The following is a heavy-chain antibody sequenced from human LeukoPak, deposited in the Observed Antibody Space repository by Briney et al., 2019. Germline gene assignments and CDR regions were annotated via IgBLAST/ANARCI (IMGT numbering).Heavy chain of an antibody. CDR1: GFTFGTYW. V-gene: IGHV3-7*01. CDR2: IKEDGSEI. J-gene: IGHJ4*02. D-gene: IGHD5-18*01. CDR3: ARDRNGYPHDL. Sequence: GGSLRLSCAASGFTFGTYWMSWVRQAPGKGLEWVANIKEDGSEIYYVDSVKGRFTISRDNAKSSLYLQMNSLRAEDTAVYYCARDRNGYPHDLWGQGTLVTVSS.